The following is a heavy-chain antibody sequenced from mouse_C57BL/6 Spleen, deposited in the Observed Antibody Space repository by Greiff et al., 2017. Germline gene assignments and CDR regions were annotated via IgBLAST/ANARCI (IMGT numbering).Heavy chain of an antibody. CDR3: ARQTGLSFAY. D-gene: IGHD3-1*01. Sequence: QVQLQQPGAELVRPGSSVKLSCKASGYTFTSYWMDWVKQRPGQGLEWIGNIYPSDSETHYNQKFKDKATLTVDKSSSTAYMQLSSLTSEDSAVYYCARQTGLSFAYWGQGTLVTVSA. CDR1: GYTFTSYW. CDR2: IYPSDSET. V-gene: IGHV1-61*01. J-gene: IGHJ3*01.